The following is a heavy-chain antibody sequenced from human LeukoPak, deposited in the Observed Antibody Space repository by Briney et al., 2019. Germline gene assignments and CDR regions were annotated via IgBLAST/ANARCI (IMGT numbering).Heavy chain of an antibody. J-gene: IGHJ5*02. V-gene: IGHV3-23*01. CDR2: ISGSGDDT. D-gene: IGHD1-26*01. CDR1: GFTFSSFA. CDR3: AKDPRGVGARGS. Sequence: QPGRSLRLSCAASGFTFSSFAMTWVRQAPGKGLEWVSGISGSGDDTYYADSVKGRFTISRDNSENTLYLQMHSLRLEDTAVYYCAKDPRGVGARGSWGQGTLVAVSS.